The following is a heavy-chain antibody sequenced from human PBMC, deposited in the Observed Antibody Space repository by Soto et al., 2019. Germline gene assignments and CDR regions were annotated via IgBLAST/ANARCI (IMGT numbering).Heavy chain of an antibody. D-gene: IGHD2-15*01. CDR3: ARDRLGDLGYCSGGSCYSLVFSGYYFDY. CDR1: GFTFSSYS. Sequence: GGSLRLSCAASGFTFSSYSMNWVRQAPGKGLEWVSSISSSSSYIYYADSVKGRFTISRDNAKNSLYLQMNSLRAEDTAVYYCARDRLGDLGYCSGGSCYSLVFSGYYFDYWGQGTLVTVSS. V-gene: IGHV3-21*01. J-gene: IGHJ4*02. CDR2: ISSSSSYI.